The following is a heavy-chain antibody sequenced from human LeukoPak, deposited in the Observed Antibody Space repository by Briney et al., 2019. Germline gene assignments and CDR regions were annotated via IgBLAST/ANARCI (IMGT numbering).Heavy chain of an antibody. V-gene: IGHV4-39*01. CDR2: IHYSGST. CDR3: ARLGGYYDPPDY. D-gene: IGHD3-22*01. Sequence: SETLSLTCTVSRGSISSSTYYWGWIRQPPGEGLEWIGTIHYSGSTYYNSSLKSRLTISVDTSKNQFSLRLSSVTAADTAVYYCARLGGYYDPPDYWGQGTLVTVSS. J-gene: IGHJ4*02. CDR1: RGSISSSTYY.